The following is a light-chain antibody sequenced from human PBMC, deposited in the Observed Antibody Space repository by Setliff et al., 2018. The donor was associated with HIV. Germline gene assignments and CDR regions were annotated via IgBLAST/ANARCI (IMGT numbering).Light chain of an antibody. Sequence: LTQPAPVSASSGQSITITCTGTSSDIGAYNYVSWYQQYPGKAPKLVIYDVTIRPSGVSNRFSVSTSGNTASLTISGLQAEDEGDYYCYSYPAGTSYVFGGGTKVTVL. J-gene: IGLJ1*01. CDR2: DVT. V-gene: IGLV2-14*03. CDR3: YSYPAGTSYV. CDR1: SSDIGAYNY.